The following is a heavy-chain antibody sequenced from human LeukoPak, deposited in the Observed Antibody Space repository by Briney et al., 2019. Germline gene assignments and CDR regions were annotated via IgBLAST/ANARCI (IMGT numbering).Heavy chain of an antibody. CDR1: GFTFTSYA. CDR2: ISSSGGST. Sequence: GGSLRLSCAASGFTFTSYAMSWVRQAPGKGLEWVSAISSSGGSTYYADSVKGRFTISRDNSKNTLYLQMNSLRAQDTAIYYCAKDGRYCSSTSCSRWGQGTLVTVSS. J-gene: IGHJ4*02. D-gene: IGHD2-2*01. V-gene: IGHV3-23*01. CDR3: AKDGRYCSSTSCSR.